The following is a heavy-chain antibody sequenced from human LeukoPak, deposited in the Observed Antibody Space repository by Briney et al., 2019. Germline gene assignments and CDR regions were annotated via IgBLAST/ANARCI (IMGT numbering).Heavy chain of an antibody. D-gene: IGHD3-3*01. CDR3: ASSYYDFWSGYHDAFDI. CDR1: GFTFSSYW. CDR2: IKRDGNEK. J-gene: IGHJ3*02. V-gene: IGHV3-7*01. Sequence: GGSLRLSCTASGFTFSSYWMSWLRQAPGKGLEWVANIKRDGNEKYYVDPVKGRFTISRDNAKNSMYLQMNSLRAEDTAVYYCASSYYDFWSGYHDAFDIWGQGTMVTVSS.